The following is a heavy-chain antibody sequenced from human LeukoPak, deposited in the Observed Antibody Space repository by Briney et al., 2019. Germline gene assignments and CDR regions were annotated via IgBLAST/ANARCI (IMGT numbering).Heavy chain of an antibody. CDR1: GGSISSDY. J-gene: IGHJ4*02. V-gene: IGHV4-59*01. Sequence: SETLSLTCTVSGGSISSDYWTWIRQPPGKGLEWIGYIYNSGSTNYNPSLKGRVTISLDTSKNQFSLKLSSVTAADTAVYYCAKRRCTNCNPFYFDYWGQGALATVSS. CDR3: AKRRCTNCNPFYFDY. D-gene: IGHD2-2*01. CDR2: IYNSGST.